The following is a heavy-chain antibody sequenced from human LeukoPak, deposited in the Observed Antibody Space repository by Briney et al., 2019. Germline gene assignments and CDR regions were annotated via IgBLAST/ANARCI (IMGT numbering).Heavy chain of an antibody. CDR3: ARSKYSSSPVFDI. Sequence: PGGSLRLSCAASGFTFSSYGMHWVRQAPGKGLEWVAVISFDGSNKYYADSVKGRFTISRDNSKNTLYLQMNSLRADDTATYYCARSKYSSSPVFDIWGQGTMVTVSS. V-gene: IGHV3-30*03. CDR1: GFTFSSYG. D-gene: IGHD6-13*01. J-gene: IGHJ3*02. CDR2: ISFDGSNK.